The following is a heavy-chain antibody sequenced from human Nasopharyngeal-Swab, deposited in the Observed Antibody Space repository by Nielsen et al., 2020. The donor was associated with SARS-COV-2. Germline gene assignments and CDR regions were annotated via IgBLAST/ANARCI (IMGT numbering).Heavy chain of an antibody. J-gene: IGHJ4*02. CDR3: AKGTLGFCRGGSCYPLDS. D-gene: IGHD2-15*01. CDR2: ITADGAAT. CDR1: GFTFRSYA. V-gene: IGHV3-23*01. Sequence: GGSLRLSCVVSGFTFRSYAMTWVRLAPGKGLELVSVITADGAATAYVDSVKSRFTISRDNSKNTLYLQMNSLRAEDTALYYCAKGTLGFCRGGSCYPLDSWGQGTLVTVSS.